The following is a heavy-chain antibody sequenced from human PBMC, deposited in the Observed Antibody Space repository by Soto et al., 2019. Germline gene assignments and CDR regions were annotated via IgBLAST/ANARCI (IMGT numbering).Heavy chain of an antibody. V-gene: IGHV3-30-3*01. CDR3: ARDDYGVPD. Sequence: VQLVESGGGVVQPGRSLRLSCAASGFTFKNYHMHWVRQAPGKGLQWLAFISYDKNNKYYADSVKGRFTISRDNSKNTLYLQLNSLRPEDTAVYYCARDDYGVPDWGQGTLVTVSS. D-gene: IGHD4-17*01. J-gene: IGHJ4*02. CDR2: ISYDKNNK. CDR1: GFTFKNYH.